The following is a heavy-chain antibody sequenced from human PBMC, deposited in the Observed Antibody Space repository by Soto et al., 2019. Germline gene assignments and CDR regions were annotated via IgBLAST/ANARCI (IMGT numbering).Heavy chain of an antibody. CDR2: INAGNGNT. J-gene: IGHJ4*02. Sequence: ASVKVSCKASGYTFTSYAMHWVRQAPGQRLEWMGWINAGNGNTKYSQKFQGRVTITRDTSASTAYMELSSLRSEDTAVYYCARDQEYYDFWSGPQFDYWGQGTLVTVSS. V-gene: IGHV1-3*01. D-gene: IGHD3-3*01. CDR3: ARDQEYYDFWSGPQFDY. CDR1: GYTFTSYA.